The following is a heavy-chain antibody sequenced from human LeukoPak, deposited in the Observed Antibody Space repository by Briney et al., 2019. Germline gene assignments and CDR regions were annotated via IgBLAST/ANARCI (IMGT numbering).Heavy chain of an antibody. Sequence: SETLSLTCTVSGGSISSSSYYWGWIRQPPGKGLEWIGSIYYSGSTYYNPSLKSRVTISVDTSKNQFSLKLSSVTAADTAVYYCARVELVWFDPWAREPWSPSPQ. CDR2: IYYSGST. CDR3: ARVELVWFDP. V-gene: IGHV4-39*07. J-gene: IGHJ5*02. D-gene: IGHD1-7*01. CDR1: GGSISSSSYY.